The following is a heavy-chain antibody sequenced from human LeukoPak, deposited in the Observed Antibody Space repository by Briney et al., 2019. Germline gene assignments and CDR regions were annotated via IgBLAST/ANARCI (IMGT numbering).Heavy chain of an antibody. Sequence: PGGSLRLSCAASGFTFSDYYMNWIRQAPGKGLEWVSYISSSGSTIYYADSVKGRFTISRDNAKNSLYLQMNSLRAEDTAVYYCARELYYDSSGYVGYWGQGTLVTVSS. D-gene: IGHD3-22*01. CDR2: ISSSGSTI. V-gene: IGHV3-11*01. J-gene: IGHJ4*02. CDR3: ARELYYDSSGYVGY. CDR1: GFTFSDYY.